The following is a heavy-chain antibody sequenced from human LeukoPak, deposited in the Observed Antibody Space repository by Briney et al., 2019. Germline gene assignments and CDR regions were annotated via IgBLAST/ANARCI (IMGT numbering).Heavy chain of an antibody. J-gene: IGHJ5*02. CDR1: GYSFTIYG. CDR2: ISAYNGNT. CDR3: AKHSYGDYSCWFDR. Sequence: ASVKVSCMASGYSFTIYGISWVRQAPGQGVEGMGWISAYNGNTNYAQKLQGRVTMTTDTSTSTAYMELRTLPYDPAAVDYCAKHSYGDYSCWFDRWGQGTLVTVSS. D-gene: IGHD4-17*01. V-gene: IGHV1-18*01.